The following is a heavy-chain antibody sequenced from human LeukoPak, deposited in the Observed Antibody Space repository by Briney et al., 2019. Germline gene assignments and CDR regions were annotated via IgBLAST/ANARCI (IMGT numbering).Heavy chain of an antibody. V-gene: IGHV3-21*01. D-gene: IGHD2-2*03. J-gene: IGHJ6*02. CDR1: GFTFSSYS. Sequence: GGSLRLSCAASGFTFSSYSMNWVRQAPGKGLEWVSSISSSSSSYIYYADSVKGRFTISRDNAKNSLYLQMNSLRAEDTAVYYCARDAGYCSSTSCYVGMDVWGQGTTVTVS. CDR3: ARDAGYCSSTSCYVGMDV. CDR2: ISSSSSSYI.